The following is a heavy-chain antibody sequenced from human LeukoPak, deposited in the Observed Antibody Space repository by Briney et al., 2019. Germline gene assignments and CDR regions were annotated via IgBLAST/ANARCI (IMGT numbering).Heavy chain of an antibody. CDR1: GFTFSSYW. CDR2: INSDGSST. V-gene: IGHV3-74*01. Sequence: GGSLRLSCAASGFTFSSYWMHWVRQAPGKGLVWVSRINSDGSSTSYADSVKGRFTISRDNAKNTLYLQMYSLRAEDTAVYYCARSSGYYYGSGSYYDMYYWGQGTLVTVSS. D-gene: IGHD3-10*01. J-gene: IGHJ4*02. CDR3: ARSSGYYYGSGSYYDMYY.